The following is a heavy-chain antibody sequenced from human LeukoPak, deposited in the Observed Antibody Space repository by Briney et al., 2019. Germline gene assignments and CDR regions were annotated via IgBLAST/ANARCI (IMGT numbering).Heavy chain of an antibody. V-gene: IGHV3-9*01. J-gene: IGHJ4*02. CDR1: GFTFDDYA. CDR3: ARRGYSGYVPFDY. CDR2: ISWNSGSM. Sequence: GRSLRLSCAASGFTFDDYAMHWVRQAPGKGLEWVSGISWNSGSMGYADSVKGRFTISRDNAKNSLYLQMNSLRAEDTALYYCARRGYSGYVPFDYWGQGTLVTVSS. D-gene: IGHD5-12*01.